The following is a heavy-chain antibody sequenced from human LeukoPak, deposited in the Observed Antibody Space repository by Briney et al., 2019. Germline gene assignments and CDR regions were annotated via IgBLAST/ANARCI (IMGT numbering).Heavy chain of an antibody. CDR3: ARVRGTSLRYYYYMDV. CDR2: IIHSGST. CDR1: GGSFSGYY. Sequence: SETLSLTCAVYGGSFSGYYWSWIRQPPGKGLEWIGEIIHSGSTNYNPSLKSRVTISVDTSKNQFSLRLSSVTAADTAVYYCARVRGTSLRYYYYMDVWGKGTTVTVSS. J-gene: IGHJ6*03. D-gene: IGHD2-2*01. V-gene: IGHV4-34*12.